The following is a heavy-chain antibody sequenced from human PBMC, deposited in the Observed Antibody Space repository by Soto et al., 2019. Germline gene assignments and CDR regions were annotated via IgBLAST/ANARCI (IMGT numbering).Heavy chain of an antibody. CDR1: GFIVSDSY. CDR2: IYSGGNT. CDR3: ARERGRRIDY. J-gene: IGHJ4*02. V-gene: IGHV3-53*01. Sequence: EVQLVESGGGLIQPGGSVRLSCAASGFIVSDSYMTWVRQAPGKGLEWVSIIYSGGNTYYADSVKGRFTISRDNSKNTLYPQMNSLRVEDTAVYYCARERGRRIDYWGQGTLVTVSS.